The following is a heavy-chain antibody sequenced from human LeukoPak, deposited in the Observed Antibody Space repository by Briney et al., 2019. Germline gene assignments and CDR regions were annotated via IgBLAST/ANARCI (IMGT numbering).Heavy chain of an antibody. V-gene: IGHV1-8*01. Sequence: GASVKVSCKASGYTFTSYDINWVRQATGQGLEWMGWMNPNSGNTGYAQKFQDRVTMTRNTSIGTAYMELSGLRSEDTAMYYCARKTLYGSGKSWFDPWGQGTLVTVSS. D-gene: IGHD3-10*01. CDR1: GYTFTSYD. CDR2: MNPNSGNT. CDR3: ARKTLYGSGKSWFDP. J-gene: IGHJ5*02.